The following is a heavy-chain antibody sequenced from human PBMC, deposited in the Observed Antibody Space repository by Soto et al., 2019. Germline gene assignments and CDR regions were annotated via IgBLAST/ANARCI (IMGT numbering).Heavy chain of an antibody. D-gene: IGHD5-12*01. CDR1: GFTFSSHW. CDR3: ARRFSGYDHY. J-gene: IGHJ4*02. V-gene: IGHV3-74*01. Sequence: GGSLRLSCAASGFTFSSHWMHWVRQPPGKGLVWVSRINPDGSATSHADSVKARFTISRDNTKNTLYLQVNSLRAEDTAVYYCARRFSGYDHYWGQGTLVTVSS. CDR2: INPDGSAT.